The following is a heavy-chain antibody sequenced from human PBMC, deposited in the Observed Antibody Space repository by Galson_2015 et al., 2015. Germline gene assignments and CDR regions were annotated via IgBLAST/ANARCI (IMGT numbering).Heavy chain of an antibody. CDR3: ARVGYTSNSYDY. CDR1: GSPFSRYW. J-gene: IGHJ4*02. Sequence: SLRLSCAASGSPFSRYWMGWVRQAPGKGLEWVANINQDGSVKYYVDSVKGRFTISRDNAKNSLYLQMNSLRAEDTAVYYCARVGYTSNSYDYWGQGTLVTVSS. D-gene: IGHD6-13*01. CDR2: INQDGSVK. V-gene: IGHV3-7*04.